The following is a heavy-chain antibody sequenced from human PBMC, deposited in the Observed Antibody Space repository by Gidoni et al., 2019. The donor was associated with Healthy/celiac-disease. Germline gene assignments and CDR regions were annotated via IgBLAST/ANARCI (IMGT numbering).Heavy chain of an antibody. V-gene: IGHV1-2*04. CDR1: GYTFTGYY. D-gene: IGHD3-10*01. CDR3: AREGNYYGSGSPSIHGMDV. CDR2: INPNSGGT. Sequence: QVQLVQSGAEVKKPGASVKVSCKASGYTFTGYYMHWVRQAPGQGLEWMGWINPNSGGTNYAQKFQGWVTMTRDTSISTAYMELSRLRSDDTAVYYCAREGNYYGSGSPSIHGMDVWGQGTTVTVSS. J-gene: IGHJ6*02.